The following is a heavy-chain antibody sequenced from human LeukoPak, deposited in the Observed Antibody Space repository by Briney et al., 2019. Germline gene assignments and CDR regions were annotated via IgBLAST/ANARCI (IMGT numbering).Heavy chain of an antibody. CDR3: AKGAYYDSSGLD. J-gene: IGHJ4*02. D-gene: IGHD3-22*01. Sequence: GGSLRLSCAASGFTFSSYAMNWVRQAPGKGLEWVSAINGRGGSTYYADSVKGRFTISRDNSKNTLYLQMDSLRAEDTAAYYCAKGAYYDSSGLDWGQGTLVTVSS. CDR1: GFTFSSYA. V-gene: IGHV3-23*01. CDR2: INGRGGST.